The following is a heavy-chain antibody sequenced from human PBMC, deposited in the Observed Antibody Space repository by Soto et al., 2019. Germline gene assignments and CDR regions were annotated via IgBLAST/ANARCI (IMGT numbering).Heavy chain of an antibody. CDR3: SRRAPEGFDP. V-gene: IGHV4-39*02. CDR1: GGSIATSSYF. Sequence: SETLSLTCTVSGGSIATSSYFWAWIRQPPGKGLEWIGSIDYRGTIYNNPSLKSRVTISVDTSKNHFSLKLDSVTAADTALYYCSRRAPEGFDPWGQGTLVTVS. CDR2: IDYRGTI. J-gene: IGHJ5*02.